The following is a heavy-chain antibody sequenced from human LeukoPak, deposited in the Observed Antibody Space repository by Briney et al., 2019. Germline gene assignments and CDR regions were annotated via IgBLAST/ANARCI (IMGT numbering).Heavy chain of an antibody. CDR1: GGSISSSSYY. D-gene: IGHD1-7*01. Sequence: SETLSLTCIVPGGSISSSSYYWAWIRQSPGKGLEWIGTFSSGGSAYYNPSLTIRVPISKDTSDNQFSLRLYSVTAADTAVYYCARKQTGTMYDVWGQGTQVTVSS. V-gene: IGHV4-39*07. CDR2: FSSGGSA. J-gene: IGHJ4*02. CDR3: ARKQTGTMYDV.